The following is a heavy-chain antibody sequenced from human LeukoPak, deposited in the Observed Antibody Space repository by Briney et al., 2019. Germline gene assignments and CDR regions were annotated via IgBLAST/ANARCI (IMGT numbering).Heavy chain of an antibody. V-gene: IGHV3-74*01. CDR1: GFTFSSHW. Sequence: GGFLRLSCADSGFTFSSHWMHWVRQAPGKGLVWVSRINSDGSSTSYADSVKGRFTISRDNSKNTVYLQMNSLRAEDTALYYCAKEVGYDSSGYDDFWGQGTLVTVSS. J-gene: IGHJ4*02. D-gene: IGHD3-22*01. CDR2: INSDGSST. CDR3: AKEVGYDSSGYDDF.